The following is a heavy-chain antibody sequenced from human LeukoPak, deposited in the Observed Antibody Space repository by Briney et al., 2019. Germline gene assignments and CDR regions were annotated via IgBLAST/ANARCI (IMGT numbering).Heavy chain of an antibody. CDR2: INTDGSST. CDR1: GFSFSSYW. J-gene: IGHJ1*01. Sequence: SGGSLRLSCAASGFSFSSYWMHWVRQAPGKGLVWVSRINTDGSSTSYADSVMGRFTISRDNAKNTLYLQMNSLRAEDTAVYYCARAEYCSSTSCYTGHFQHWGQGTLVTVSS. CDR3: ARAEYCSSTSCYTGHFQH. V-gene: IGHV3-74*01. D-gene: IGHD2-2*02.